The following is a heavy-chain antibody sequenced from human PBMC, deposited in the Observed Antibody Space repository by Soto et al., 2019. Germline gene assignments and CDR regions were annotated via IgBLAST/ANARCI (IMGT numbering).Heavy chain of an antibody. CDR2: ISSSGRTI. CDR1: GFTFSDYY. Sequence: GGSLRLSCAASGFTFSDYYMSWIRQAPGKGLEWVPYISSSGRTIYYADYVKGRFTISRDNAKNSLYMQMNSLRAEDTAVYYCARDPFVLSVAGTFRYYYYYGMDVWGQGTTVTVSS. D-gene: IGHD6-19*01. CDR3: ARDPFVLSVAGTFRYYYYYGMDV. J-gene: IGHJ6*02. V-gene: IGHV3-11*01.